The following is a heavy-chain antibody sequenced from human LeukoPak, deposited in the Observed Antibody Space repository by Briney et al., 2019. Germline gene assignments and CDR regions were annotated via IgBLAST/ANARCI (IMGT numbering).Heavy chain of an antibody. J-gene: IGHJ4*02. V-gene: IGHV3-48*03. CDR2: ISSSGNTI. CDR1: GFTFSSYE. CDR3: ATPSGGY. D-gene: IGHD6-25*01. Sequence: GGSLRLSCAASGFTFSSYEMNWVRQAPGKGLEWVSYISSSGNTIYYADSVKGRFTISRDNAKNTLYLQMNSLRAEDTAVYYCATPSGGYWGQGTLVTVSS.